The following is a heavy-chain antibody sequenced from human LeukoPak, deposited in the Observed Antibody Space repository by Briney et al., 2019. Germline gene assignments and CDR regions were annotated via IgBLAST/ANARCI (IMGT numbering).Heavy chain of an antibody. CDR2: IYYSGST. D-gene: IGHD5-24*01. J-gene: IGHJ4*02. Sequence: SETLSLTCTVSGGSISRYYWSWIRQPPGKGLEWIGYIYYSGSTNYNPSLKSEVTISVDKSKNQFPLKLSSVTAADTAVYYCARDSRDGYSFDYGGQGTLVTVSS. V-gene: IGHV4-59*01. CDR3: ARDSRDGYSFDY. CDR1: GGSISRYY.